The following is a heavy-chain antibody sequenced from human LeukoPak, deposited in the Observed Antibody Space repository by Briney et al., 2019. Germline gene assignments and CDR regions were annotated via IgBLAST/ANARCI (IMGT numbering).Heavy chain of an antibody. Sequence: PSETLSLTCAVYGGSFSGYYWSWIRQPPGKGLEWIGDINHSGSTNYNPSLKSRVTISVDTSKNQFSLKLSSVTATDTAVYYCARTYSNYDSLKWFDPWGQGTLVTVSS. CDR2: INHSGST. D-gene: IGHD4-11*01. J-gene: IGHJ5*02. CDR1: GGSFSGYY. V-gene: IGHV4-34*01. CDR3: ARTYSNYDSLKWFDP.